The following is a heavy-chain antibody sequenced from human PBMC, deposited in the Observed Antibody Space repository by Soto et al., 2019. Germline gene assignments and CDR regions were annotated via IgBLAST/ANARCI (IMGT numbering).Heavy chain of an antibody. D-gene: IGHD3-10*01. CDR3: ARILMNYYRLDY. Sequence: PSETVSLTCTVSCGSISSGGYSWSWIRQPPGQGLEWIGYIYPTGKTYYNPSLKSRAGISVDSSKSQVSLKLTSVTAADTAVYFCARILMNYYRLDYWGQGALVTVSS. CDR2: IYPTGKT. CDR1: CGSISSGGYS. V-gene: IGHV4-30-2*05. J-gene: IGHJ4*02.